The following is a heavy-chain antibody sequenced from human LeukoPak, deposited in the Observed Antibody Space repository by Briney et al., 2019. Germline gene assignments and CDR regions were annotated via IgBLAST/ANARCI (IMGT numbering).Heavy chain of an antibody. V-gene: IGHV3-74*01. J-gene: IGHJ4*02. CDR3: ARRINYYDSSGYYYVRYFDS. CDR1: GFTFRTYW. Sequence: GGSLRLSCAVSGFTFRTYWMHWVRQVPGEGLVWVSRINEDGSITNYADSVKGRFSISRDNAKNTLYLQMNSLRAEDTAVYYCARRINYYDSSGYYYVRYFDSWGQGTLVAVSS. CDR2: INEDGSIT. D-gene: IGHD3-22*01.